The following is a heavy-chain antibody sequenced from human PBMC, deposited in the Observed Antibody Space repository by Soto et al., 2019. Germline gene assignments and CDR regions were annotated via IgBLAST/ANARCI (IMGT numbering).Heavy chain of an antibody. D-gene: IGHD2-21*02. Sequence: GESLKISCKGSGYSFTSYWIAWERQMPGRGLEWMGIIYPGDSRTRYSPSFEGQVTISADKSISTAYLQWSSLKASDTAMYYCVSDLPYGGNSDWLDPWGQGTLVTVSS. CDR1: GYSFTSYW. V-gene: IGHV5-51*01. CDR3: VSDLPYGGNSDWLDP. CDR2: IYPGDSRT. J-gene: IGHJ5*02.